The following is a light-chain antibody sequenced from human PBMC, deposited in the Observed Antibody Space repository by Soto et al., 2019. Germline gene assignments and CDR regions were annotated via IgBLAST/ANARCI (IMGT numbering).Light chain of an antibody. CDR1: QTIAPY. CDR2: STS. V-gene: IGKV1-39*01. CDR3: QQSYTQNT. J-gene: IGKJ2*01. Sequence: DIHLTQSPSSLSASVGDSVTITCRASQTIAPYLQWYQQKPGKAPQLLIYSTSSLQSGVPSRFSGSGSGTDFTLTITSLQPEDFATYYCQQSYTQNTFGQGTTVEIK.